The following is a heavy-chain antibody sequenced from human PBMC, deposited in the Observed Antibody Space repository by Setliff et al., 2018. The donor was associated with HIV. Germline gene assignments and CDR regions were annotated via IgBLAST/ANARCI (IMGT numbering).Heavy chain of an antibody. CDR2: IDSDGSDT. CDR1: GLTFSNYW. D-gene: IGHD5-18*01. Sequence: GESLKISCVASGLTFSNYWMHWVHQAPGKGLVWVSRIDSDGSDTDYADSVKGRFTISRDNAKNSLYLQMNSLRAEDTAVYYCARDGYSYGFFDYWGQGTLVTVSS. V-gene: IGHV3-74*01. J-gene: IGHJ4*02. CDR3: ARDGYSYGFFDY.